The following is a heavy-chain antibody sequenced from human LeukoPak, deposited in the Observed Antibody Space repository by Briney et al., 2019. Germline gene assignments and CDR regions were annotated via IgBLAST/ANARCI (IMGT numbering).Heavy chain of an antibody. V-gene: IGHV3-21*01. CDR3: ARDPTAMVTE. CDR2: ISSSSSYI. J-gene: IGHJ4*02. Sequence: GGSLRLSCAATGLSVSSNFMSWVRQAPGKGLEWVSSISSSSSYIYYADSVKGRFTISRDNAKNSLYLQMNSLRAEDTAVYYCARDPTAMVTEWGQGTLVTVSS. D-gene: IGHD5-18*01. CDR1: GLSVSSNF.